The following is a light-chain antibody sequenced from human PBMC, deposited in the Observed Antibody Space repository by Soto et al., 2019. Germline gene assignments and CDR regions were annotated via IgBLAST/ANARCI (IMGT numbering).Light chain of an antibody. CDR2: GNN. CDR1: GYNIGSNYD. Sequence: QSALTQPPSVSGAPGQRVTISCTGSGYNIGSNYDVHWYQVLPGSAPKLLISGNNNRPSGVPDRFSASKSGSTATLAVTGLQAEDEADYYCQSYDRSLTAVLFGTGTKVHRP. V-gene: IGLV1-40*01. CDR3: QSYDRSLTAVL. J-gene: IGLJ1*01.